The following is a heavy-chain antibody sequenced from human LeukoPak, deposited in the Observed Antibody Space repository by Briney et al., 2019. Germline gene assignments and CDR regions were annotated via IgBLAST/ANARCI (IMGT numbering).Heavy chain of an antibody. J-gene: IGHJ5*02. V-gene: IGHV3-48*02. CDR1: GFTISNHN. Sequence: GGSLRLSCTASGFTISNHNMNWVRQAPGKGLEWVSHISSSSSTRYYADSVKGRFTISRDNAKNSLYLQMNSLRDEDTAVYYCAKAGVSFDPWGQGTLVTVSS. CDR3: AKAGVSFDP. CDR2: ISSSSSTR.